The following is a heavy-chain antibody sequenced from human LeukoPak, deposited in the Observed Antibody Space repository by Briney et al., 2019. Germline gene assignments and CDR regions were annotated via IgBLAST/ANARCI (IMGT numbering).Heavy chain of an antibody. CDR1: GGSISSYY. J-gene: IGHJ6*03. CDR3: ARAGNPYTGYSSSWYYYYYMDV. D-gene: IGHD6-13*01. CDR2: IYTSGST. V-gene: IGHV4-4*07. Sequence: SETLSLTCTVSGGSISSYYWSWIRQPAGKGLEWIGRIYTSGSTNYNPSLKSRVTMSVDTSKNQFSLKLSSVTAADTAVYYCARAGNPYTGYSSSWYYYYYMDVRGKGTTVTVSS.